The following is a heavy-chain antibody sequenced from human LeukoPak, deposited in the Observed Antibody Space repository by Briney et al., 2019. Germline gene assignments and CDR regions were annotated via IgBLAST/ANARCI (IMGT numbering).Heavy chain of an antibody. J-gene: IGHJ4*02. CDR3: AKIGVLWFGELLSNHLLDY. CDR1: GFTFSSYA. CDR2: ISGSGGST. V-gene: IGHV3-23*01. Sequence: PGGSLRLSCAASGFTFSSYAMSWVRQAPGKGLEWVSAISGSGGSTYYADSVKGRFTISRDNSKSTLYLQMNSLRAEDTAVYYCAKIGVLWFGELLSNHLLDYWGQGTLVTVSS. D-gene: IGHD3-10*01.